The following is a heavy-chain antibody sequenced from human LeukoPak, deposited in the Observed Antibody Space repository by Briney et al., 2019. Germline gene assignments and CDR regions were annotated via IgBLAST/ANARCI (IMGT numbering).Heavy chain of an antibody. D-gene: IGHD5-18*01. Sequence: SETLSLTCTVSGGSIITNNYYWGWIRQPPGKGLEWIGTIYHSGTTYYDPSLRSRVTISVDTSNNQFSLKLTSVTAADTATYYCTQNIDGYSHVYYVDVWGKGTTVTVSS. CDR1: GGSIITNNYY. CDR2: IYHSGTT. CDR3: TQNIDGYSHVYYVDV. J-gene: IGHJ6*03. V-gene: IGHV4-39*07.